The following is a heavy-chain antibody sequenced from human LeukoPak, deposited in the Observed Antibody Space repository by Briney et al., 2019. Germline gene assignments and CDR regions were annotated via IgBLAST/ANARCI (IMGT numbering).Heavy chain of an antibody. CDR3: ARGITSGPYYYYYMDV. J-gene: IGHJ6*03. Sequence: ASVKVSCKASGYTFTGYYMHWVRQAPGQGLEWMGWINPNSGGTNYAQKFQGRVTMTRDTSISTAYMELSRLRSDDTAVYYCARGITSGPYYYYYMDVWAKGTTVTVSS. CDR1: GYTFTGYY. CDR2: INPNSGGT. V-gene: IGHV1-2*02. D-gene: IGHD3-3*01.